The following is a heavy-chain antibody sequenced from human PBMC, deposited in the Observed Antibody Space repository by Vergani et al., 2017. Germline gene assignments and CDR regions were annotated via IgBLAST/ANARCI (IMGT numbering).Heavy chain of an antibody. V-gene: IGHV3-7*01. Sequence: EVQLVESGGGLVQPGGSLRLSCAASGFTLSGYWMSWVRQAPGKGLEWVANIKQDGSEKYYVDSVKGRFTISRDNAKNSLYLQMNSLRAEDTAVYYCTRAPSGYYYDTSGSSWGQGTLVTVSS. CDR3: TRAPSGYYYDTSGSS. D-gene: IGHD3-22*01. CDR1: GFTLSGYW. CDR2: IKQDGSEK. J-gene: IGHJ5*02.